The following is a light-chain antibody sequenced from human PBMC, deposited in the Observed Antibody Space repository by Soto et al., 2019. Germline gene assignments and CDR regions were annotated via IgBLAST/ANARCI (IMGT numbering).Light chain of an antibody. Sequence: LTQPRSVSGSPGQSVTISCTGTSSDVGDYNYVSWYQQHPGKAPKVMIYDVSKRPSGVPDRFSGSKSGNTASLTISGLQAEDEADYYCCSYAGSFASYVFGTGTKVTVL. CDR2: DVS. CDR3: CSYAGSFASYV. CDR1: SSDVGDYNY. J-gene: IGLJ1*01. V-gene: IGLV2-11*01.